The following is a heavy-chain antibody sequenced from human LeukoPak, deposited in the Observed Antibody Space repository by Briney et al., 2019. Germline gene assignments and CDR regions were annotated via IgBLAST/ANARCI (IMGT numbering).Heavy chain of an antibody. CDR3: ARDFTYGSGSSSFDY. CDR2: ISGSGGST. Sequence: GGSLRLSCAASGFTFSSYAMSWVRQAPGKGLEWVSAISGSGGSTYYADSVKGRFTISRDNSKNTLYLQMNSLRAEDTAVYYCARDFTYGSGSSSFDYWGQGTLVTVSS. V-gene: IGHV3-23*01. CDR1: GFTFSSYA. D-gene: IGHD3-10*01. J-gene: IGHJ4*02.